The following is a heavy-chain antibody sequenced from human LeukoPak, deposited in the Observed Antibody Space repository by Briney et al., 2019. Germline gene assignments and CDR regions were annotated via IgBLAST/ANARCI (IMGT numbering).Heavy chain of an antibody. V-gene: IGHV3-30*18. J-gene: IGHJ4*02. Sequence: GGSLRLSCAASGFAFSSYGIHWVRQAPGKGLDWVGVVSYDGSNKYYADSVKGRFIISRDNSKNTLYLQMNGLRVEDTAVYYCAKEHVLKGTADFWGQGTLVTGSS. CDR3: AKEHVLKGTADF. CDR2: VSYDGSNK. CDR1: GFAFSSYG. D-gene: IGHD1-7*01.